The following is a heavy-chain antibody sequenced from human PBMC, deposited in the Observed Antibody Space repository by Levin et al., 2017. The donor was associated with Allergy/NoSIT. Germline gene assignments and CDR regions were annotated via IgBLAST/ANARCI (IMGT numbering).Heavy chain of an antibody. CDR3: ARDLGKDMDSEGDY. V-gene: IGHV1-46*01. D-gene: IGHD1-1*01. CDR1: GYTFITYY. J-gene: IGHJ4*02. CDR2: INPSGPIT. Sequence: GGSLRLSCKASGYTFITYYIHWVRLAPGQGLEWMGIINPSGPITTYAQKFQGRVTMTRDTSTSTVYMELSSLTSEDTAVYYCARDLGKDMDSEGDYWGQGTLVTVSS.